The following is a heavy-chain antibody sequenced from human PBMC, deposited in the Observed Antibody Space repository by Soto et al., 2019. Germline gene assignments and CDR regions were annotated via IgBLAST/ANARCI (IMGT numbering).Heavy chain of an antibody. J-gene: IGHJ4*02. CDR3: TREAGWQRMVPYD. CDR2: ISAVNGDT. D-gene: IGHD3-10*01. V-gene: IGHV1-18*04. CDR1: GYTFTSYG. Sequence: QVQLVQSGNEVKKPGASVNVSCKAFGYTFTSYGFSWVRQVPGQGLEWLGRISAVNGDTHYAQTMKGRLTVTTDTSTTTVHMELRSLTPADTAVYYCTREAGWQRMVPYDWGQGTLVTVS.